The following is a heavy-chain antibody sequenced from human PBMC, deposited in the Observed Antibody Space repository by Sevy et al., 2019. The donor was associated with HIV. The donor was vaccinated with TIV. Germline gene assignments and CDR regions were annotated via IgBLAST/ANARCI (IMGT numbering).Heavy chain of an antibody. D-gene: IGHD6-13*01. J-gene: IGHJ4*02. CDR2: ISSSSSTI. Sequence: GGSLRLSCAASGFTFSSYSMNWVRQAPGKGLEWVSNISSSSSTIYYADSVKGRLTISRDNAKNSLYLQMNSLGAEDTAAYYCAGLSGYSISWSYFDYWGQGTLVTVSS. CDR1: GFTFSSYS. V-gene: IGHV3-48*01. CDR3: AGLSGYSISWSYFDY.